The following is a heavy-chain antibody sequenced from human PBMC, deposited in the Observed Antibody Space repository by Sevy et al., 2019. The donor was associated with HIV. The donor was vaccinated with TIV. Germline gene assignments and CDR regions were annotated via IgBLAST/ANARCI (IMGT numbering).Heavy chain of an antibody. Sequence: SETLSLTCTLSGASMSGYYWSWIRQPPGKGLEWIGYIYDTGDTNFNPSLKSRVTIPQDTSKTQFSLSLSSVNTADTAVYYCARGRSNFRYWSQGTLVTVSS. CDR1: GASMSGYY. D-gene: IGHD1-1*01. V-gene: IGHV4-59*13. CDR2: IYDTGDT. J-gene: IGHJ4*02. CDR3: ARGRSNFRY.